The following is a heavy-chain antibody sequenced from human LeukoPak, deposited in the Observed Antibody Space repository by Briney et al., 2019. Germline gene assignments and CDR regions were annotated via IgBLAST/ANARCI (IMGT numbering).Heavy chain of an antibody. CDR3: AKLALTMMLVRSYFDY. J-gene: IGHJ4*02. V-gene: IGHV3-23*01. Sequence: PGGSLRLSCAASGFTFSSYAMSWVRQAPGRGLEWVSGISGSGVGTYYADSVKGRFTISRDNSKNTVYLQMSSLRAEDTAVYFCAKLALTMMLVRSYFDYWGQGTLVTVSS. CDR1: GFTFSSYA. D-gene: IGHD3-22*01. CDR2: ISGSGVGT.